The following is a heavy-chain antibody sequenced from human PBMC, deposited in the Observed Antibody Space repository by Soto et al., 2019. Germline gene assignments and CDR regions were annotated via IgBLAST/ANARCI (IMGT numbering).Heavy chain of an antibody. CDR1: GFILSNYA. J-gene: IGHJ4*02. V-gene: IGHV3-23*01. CDR3: AKDPSTGSADY. D-gene: IGHD3-9*01. Sequence: GESLKISCTASGFILSNYAMNWVRQAPGKGLEWVSTLSKDGANEHYADSVKGRFTISRDGSKDTLYLQMNSPRAEDTAMYYCAKDPSTGSADYWGQGTQVTVSS. CDR2: LSKDGANE.